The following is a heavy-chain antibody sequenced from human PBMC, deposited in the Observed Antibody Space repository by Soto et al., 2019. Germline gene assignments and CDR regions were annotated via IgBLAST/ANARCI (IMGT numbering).Heavy chain of an antibody. J-gene: IGHJ5*02. D-gene: IGHD2-2*01. V-gene: IGHV4-39*01. CDR2: IYYSGST. CDR1: GGSISSSSYY. Sequence: SETLSLTCTVSGGSISSSSYYWGWIRQPPGKGLEWIGSIYYSGSTYYNPSLKSRVTISVDTSKNQFSLKLSSVTAADTAVYYCARHLGSPDIVVVLNWFDPWGQGTLVTVSS. CDR3: ARHLGSPDIVVVLNWFDP.